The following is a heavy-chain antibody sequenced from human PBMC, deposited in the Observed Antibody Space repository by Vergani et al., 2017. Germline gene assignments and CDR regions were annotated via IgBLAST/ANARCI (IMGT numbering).Heavy chain of an antibody. D-gene: IGHD3-22*01. CDR2: INHSGST. J-gene: IGHJ3*02. Sequence: QVRLQESGPGLVKPSETLSLTCSVSGGSMSGYYWSWIRQPPGKGLEWIGEINHSGSTNYNPSLKSRVTISVDTSKNQFSLKLNSVTAADTAVYYCARVVGGYYRPLGVFDIWGQGTVVTVSS. V-gene: IGHV4-34*01. CDR3: ARVVGGYYRPLGVFDI. CDR1: GGSMSGYY.